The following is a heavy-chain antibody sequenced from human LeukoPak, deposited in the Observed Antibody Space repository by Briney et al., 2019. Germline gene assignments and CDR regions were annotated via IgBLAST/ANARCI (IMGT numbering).Heavy chain of an antibody. Sequence: PGGSLRLSCAASGFTFSDYYMSWIRQAPGKGLEWVSYISSSGSTIYYVDSVKGRFTISRDNAKNSLYLQMNSLRAEDTAVYYCARSRAAAGTRWDPWGQGTLVTVSS. V-gene: IGHV3-11*01. CDR1: GFTFSDYY. J-gene: IGHJ5*02. CDR2: ISSSGSTI. D-gene: IGHD6-13*01. CDR3: ARSRAAAGTRWDP.